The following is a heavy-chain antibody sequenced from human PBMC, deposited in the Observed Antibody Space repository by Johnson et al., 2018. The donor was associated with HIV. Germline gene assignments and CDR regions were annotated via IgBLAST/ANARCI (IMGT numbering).Heavy chain of an antibody. J-gene: IGHJ3*02. CDR2: ISYDGTNK. D-gene: IGHD2-8*01. CDR3: MVAPRPGDVFDI. Sequence: QVQLVESGGGVVQPGRSLRLSCAASGFTFNTYAMYWVRQAPGKGLEWVAFISYDGTNKYYADSEKGRFAISRDNSKNTLYLRTNSLRVEDTALYYCMVAPRPGDVFDIWGQGTMVVVSS. CDR1: GFTFNTYA. V-gene: IGHV3-30*09.